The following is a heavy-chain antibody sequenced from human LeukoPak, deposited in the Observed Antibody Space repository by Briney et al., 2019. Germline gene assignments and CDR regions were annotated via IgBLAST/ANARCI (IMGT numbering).Heavy chain of an antibody. CDR3: AKGKDDSSGWYFFY. J-gene: IGHJ4*02. CDR2: ISGSGGST. D-gene: IGHD6-19*01. Sequence: GGTLRLSCAASGFTFSSYGMSWVRQAPGKGLEWVSGISGSGGSTYYADSVKGQFTISRDNSKNTLYLQMSSLRADDTAVYYCAKGKDDSSGWYFFYWGQGTLVTVSS. CDR1: GFTFSSYG. V-gene: IGHV3-23*01.